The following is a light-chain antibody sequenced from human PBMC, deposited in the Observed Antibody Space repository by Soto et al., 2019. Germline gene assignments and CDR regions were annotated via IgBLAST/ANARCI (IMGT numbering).Light chain of an antibody. CDR1: KLGDKY. Sequence: SYELTQPPSVSVSPGQTASITCSGDKLGDKYACWYQQKPGQSPVPVIYQDSKRPSGIPERFSGSNSGNTATLTISGTQAMDEADYYCQAWDSSTAGVFGTGTKVTVL. CDR3: QAWDSSTAGV. CDR2: QDS. V-gene: IGLV3-1*01. J-gene: IGLJ1*01.